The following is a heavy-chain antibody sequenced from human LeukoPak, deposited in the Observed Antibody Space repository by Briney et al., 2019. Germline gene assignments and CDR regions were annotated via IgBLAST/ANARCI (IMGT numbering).Heavy chain of an antibody. CDR1: GFTVSSNY. CDR3: ARESVGYYYDSSGYFGY. J-gene: IGHJ4*02. V-gene: IGHV3-66*01. D-gene: IGHD3-22*01. CDR2: IYSGGST. Sequence: GGSLRLSCAASGFTVSSNYMSWVRQAPGKGLEWVSVIYSGGSTYYADSVKGRFTISRDNSKNTLYLQMNSLRAEDTAVYYCARESVGYYYDSSGYFGYWGQGTLVTVSS.